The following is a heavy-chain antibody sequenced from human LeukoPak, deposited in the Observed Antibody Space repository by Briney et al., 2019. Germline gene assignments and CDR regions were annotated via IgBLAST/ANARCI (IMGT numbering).Heavy chain of an antibody. D-gene: IGHD3-22*01. CDR1: GFTFSNYA. CDR2: IWYDGSNK. Sequence: GGSLRLSCAASGFTFSNYAMHWVRQAPGKGLEWVAVIWYDGSNKYYADSVKGRFTISRDNSKNTLYLQMNSLRAEDTAVYYCARESTYYYDSSGYYSIEYFQHWGQGTLVTVSS. CDR3: ARESTYYYDSSGYYSIEYFQH. J-gene: IGHJ1*01. V-gene: IGHV3-33*08.